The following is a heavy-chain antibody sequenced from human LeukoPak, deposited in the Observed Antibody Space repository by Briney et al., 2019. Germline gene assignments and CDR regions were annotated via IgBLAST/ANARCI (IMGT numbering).Heavy chain of an antibody. D-gene: IGHD2-2*01. CDR3: ASTPGVVPAATAYFDY. CDR2: TYYRSKWYN. V-gene: IGHV6-1*01. CDR1: GDSVSSNSAA. Sequence: SQTLSLTCAISGDSVSSNSAAWNWIRQSPSRGLEWLGRTYYRSKWYNDYAVSVKSRITINPDTSKNQFSLQPNSVTPEDTAVYYCASTPGVVPAATAYFDYWGQGTLVTVSS. J-gene: IGHJ4*02.